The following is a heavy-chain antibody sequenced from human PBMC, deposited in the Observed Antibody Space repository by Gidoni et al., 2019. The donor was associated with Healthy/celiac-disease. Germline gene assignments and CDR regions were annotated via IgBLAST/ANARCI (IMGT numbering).Heavy chain of an antibody. CDR1: GGSISSTSYY. CDR2: IYYSGST. CDR3: ARQIRFSLSGSYVYFDY. V-gene: IGHV4-39*01. Sequence: QLQLQESGPGLVKPSETLSLTCTVSGGSISSTSYYWGWIRQPPGKGLEWIGSIYYSGSTYYNLSLKSRVTISVDTSRNQFSLKLSSVTAADTAVYYCARQIRFSLSGSYVYFDYWGQGTLVTVSS. J-gene: IGHJ4*02. D-gene: IGHD1-26*01.